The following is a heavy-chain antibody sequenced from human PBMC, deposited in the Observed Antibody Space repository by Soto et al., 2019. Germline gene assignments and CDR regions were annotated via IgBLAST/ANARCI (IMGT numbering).Heavy chain of an antibody. Sequence: PGGSLRLSCAASWFTVSSNYMSWVRQAPGKGLEWVSVIYSGGSTYYADSVKGRFTISRDNSKNTLYLQMNSLRAEDTAVYYCARVGYSGYEYYFDYWGQGTLVTVSS. CDR3: ARVGYSGYEYYFDY. CDR1: WFTVSSNY. D-gene: IGHD5-12*01. CDR2: IYSGGST. V-gene: IGHV3-53*01. J-gene: IGHJ4*02.